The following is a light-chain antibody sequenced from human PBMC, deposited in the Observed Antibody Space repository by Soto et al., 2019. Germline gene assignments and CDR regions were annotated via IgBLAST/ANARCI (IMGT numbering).Light chain of an antibody. CDR2: AAS. V-gene: IGKV1-5*01. Sequence: DTQMTQSPSSLSASVGDRVSITCRASQSIRSHLNWYQQKAGKAPKVLIYAASSLQSGVPSRFSGSGSGTEFTLTISRLQPDDFATYYCHQYNSYSWTFGQGTKVDIK. CDR1: QSIRSH. CDR3: HQYNSYSWT. J-gene: IGKJ1*01.